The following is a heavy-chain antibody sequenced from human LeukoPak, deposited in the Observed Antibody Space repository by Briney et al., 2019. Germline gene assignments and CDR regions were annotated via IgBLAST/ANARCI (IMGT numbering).Heavy chain of an antibody. V-gene: IGHV1-69*04. Sequence: ASVEVSCKASGGTFSSYAISWVRQAPGQGLEWMGRIIPILGIANYAQKFQGRVTITADKSTSTAYMELSSLRSEDTAVYYCARDRQYQLPDYWGQGTLVTVSS. CDR1: GGTFSSYA. J-gene: IGHJ4*02. CDR3: ARDRQYQLPDY. D-gene: IGHD2-2*01. CDR2: IIPILGIA.